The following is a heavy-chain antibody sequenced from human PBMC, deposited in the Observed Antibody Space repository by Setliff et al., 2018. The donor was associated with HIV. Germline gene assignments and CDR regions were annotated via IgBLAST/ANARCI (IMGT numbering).Heavy chain of an antibody. CDR1: GDTFTTYG. Sequence: ASVKVSCKASGDTFTTYGISWVRQAPGQGLEWMGWISTYNGKTNYAQKLQDRVTMTTDTSTSTAYMELRSLRSDDTAVYYCARGLTIFGVATPGIYSFMDVWGKGTTVTVSS. J-gene: IGHJ6*03. D-gene: IGHD3-3*01. V-gene: IGHV1-18*01. CDR3: ARGLTIFGVATPGIYSFMDV. CDR2: ISTYNGKT.